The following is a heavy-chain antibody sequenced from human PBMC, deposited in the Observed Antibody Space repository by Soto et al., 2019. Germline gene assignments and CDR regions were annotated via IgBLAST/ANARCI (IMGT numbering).Heavy chain of an antibody. Sequence: KTSETLSLTCTVSGSSINSSGYYWGWIRQPPGKGLEWIGSMFYGVSTYYNPSLKSRVTVSVDTSKNQFSLNLRSVTAADTAVYYCAGFPSRHLVDYWGKGTLVNVSS. CDR3: AGFPSRHLVDY. CDR2: MFYGVST. D-gene: IGHD3-3*02. V-gene: IGHV4-39*01. CDR1: GSSINSSGYY. J-gene: IGHJ4*02.